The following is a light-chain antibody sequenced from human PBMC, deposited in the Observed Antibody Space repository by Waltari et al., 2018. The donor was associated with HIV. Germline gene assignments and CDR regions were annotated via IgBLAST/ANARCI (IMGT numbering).Light chain of an antibody. CDR1: NSDIGAYDY. Sequence: QSVLTQPASVSGSPGPSITISCTGPNSDIGAYDYVSWYQQHPGKAPKLLIYEVTIRSPGNSYRFSGSKSGNTASMTISGLQAEDEAHYYCSSYAATTTIVFGGGTRLTVL. CDR2: EVT. V-gene: IGLV2-14*01. J-gene: IGLJ3*02. CDR3: SSYAATTTIV.